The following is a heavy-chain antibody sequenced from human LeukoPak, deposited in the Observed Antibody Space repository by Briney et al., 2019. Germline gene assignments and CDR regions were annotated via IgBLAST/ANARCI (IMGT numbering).Heavy chain of an antibody. V-gene: IGHV1-69*01. J-gene: IGHJ4*02. D-gene: IGHD4/OR15-4a*01. CDR1: GGTFSSYA. Sequence: GSSVKVSCKASGGTFSSYAISWVRQAPGQGLEWMGGIIPIFGTANYAQKFQGRVTITADESTSTAYMELSSLRSEDTAVYYCARDFSPTYYPGANDGFRFDYWGQGTLVTVSS. CDR2: IIPIFGTA. CDR3: ARDFSPTYYPGANDGFRFDY.